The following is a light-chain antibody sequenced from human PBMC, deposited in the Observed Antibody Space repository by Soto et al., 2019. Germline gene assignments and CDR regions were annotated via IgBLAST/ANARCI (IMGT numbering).Light chain of an antibody. V-gene: IGKV3-15*01. CDR3: QQYHNWTIT. CDR2: DAP. J-gene: IGKJ5*01. Sequence: EIVMTRSPATLSVSPEESATLSCMASQSVSSNLAWHQKKHGQAPRILMYDAPTRATGISARLSGSGYGTEFTLTISSMKYEDFAVYYCQQYHNWTITFGQGTRLEIK. CDR1: QSVSSN.